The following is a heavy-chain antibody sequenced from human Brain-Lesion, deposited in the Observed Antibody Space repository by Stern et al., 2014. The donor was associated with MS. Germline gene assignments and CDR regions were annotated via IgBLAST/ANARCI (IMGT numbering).Heavy chain of an antibody. J-gene: IGHJ6*02. CDR3: ARGRVVPGFQYYATDV. Sequence: VQLVESGPGLVKPSQTLSLSCTVSGGSISSGGYYWSWIRQPAGKGLEWIGRIFNSGSTSYNPSPKSRVTISIDNYKNQFSLRLNSMTAADTAVYYCARGRVVPGFQYYATDVWGQGTTVIVSS. CDR2: IFNSGST. CDR1: GGSISSGGYY. V-gene: IGHV4-61*02. D-gene: IGHD2-2*01.